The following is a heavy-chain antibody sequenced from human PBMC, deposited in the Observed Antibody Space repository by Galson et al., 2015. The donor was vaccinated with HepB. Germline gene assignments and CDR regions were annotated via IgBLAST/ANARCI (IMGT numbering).Heavy chain of an antibody. D-gene: IGHD4-23*01. CDR2: IILVLGIV. J-gene: IGHJ5*02. CDR3: AIDVSYGGSFLRSGFNWFDP. V-gene: IGHV1-69*04. Sequence: SVKVSCKASGGTFSNYTISWVRQAPGKGLEWVGRIILVLGIVNFEQKFQGIVTITADNSASTVYMQLSGLRSYDSAVYYCAIDVSYGGSFLRSGFNWFDPWCHGTLVTVSS. CDR1: GGTFSNYT.